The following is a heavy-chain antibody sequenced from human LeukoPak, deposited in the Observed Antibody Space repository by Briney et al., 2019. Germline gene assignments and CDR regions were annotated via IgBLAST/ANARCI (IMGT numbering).Heavy chain of an antibody. Sequence: GGSRRLSCTASGLSFSDLWLTWVRQAPGRGLEWVANIKKDGTEKNYVDSVRGRFTISRDNAQNSLYLQMNNLRAEDTAIYYCEAYGSVWGQGTLVIVSS. CDR1: GLSFSDLW. D-gene: IGHD3-10*01. V-gene: IGHV3-7*03. CDR2: IKKDGTEK. J-gene: IGHJ4*02. CDR3: EAYGSV.